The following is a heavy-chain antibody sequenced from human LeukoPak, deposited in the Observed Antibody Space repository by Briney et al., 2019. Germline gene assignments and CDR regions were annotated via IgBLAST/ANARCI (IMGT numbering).Heavy chain of an antibody. V-gene: IGHV4-34*01. CDR2: INHSGST. D-gene: IGHD3-3*01. CDR1: GGSFSGYY. Sequence: SETLSLTCAVYGGSFSGYYWSWIRQPPGKGLEWIGEINHSGSTNYNPSLKSRVTISVDTSKNQFSLKLSSVTAADTAVYYCARTTIFGVVIEEFDYWGQGTLVTVSS. CDR3: ARTTIFGVVIEEFDY. J-gene: IGHJ4*02.